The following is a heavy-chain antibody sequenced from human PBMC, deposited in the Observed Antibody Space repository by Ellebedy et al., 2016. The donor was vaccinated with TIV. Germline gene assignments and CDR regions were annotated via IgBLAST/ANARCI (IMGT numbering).Heavy chain of an antibody. J-gene: IGHJ4*02. CDR2: IIPIFATA. Sequence: SVKVSCXASGYIFSNFYINWVRQAPGQGLEWMGGIIPIFATASQAQKFQGRVTITADESTSTAYMELSSLRSEDTAVYYCASGDGYNSLIFDYWGQGTLVTVSS. CDR1: GYIFSNFY. V-gene: IGHV1-69*13. CDR3: ASGDGYNSLIFDY. D-gene: IGHD5-24*01.